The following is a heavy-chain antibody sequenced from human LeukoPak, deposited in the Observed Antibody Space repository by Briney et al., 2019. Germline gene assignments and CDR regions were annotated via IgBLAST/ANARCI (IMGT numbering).Heavy chain of an antibody. V-gene: IGHV3-48*01. D-gene: IGHD4-11*01. CDR2: ISSSSATI. CDR1: GFSLSAYN. CDR3: ATYSTRNAREFQS. Sequence: GGSLRLSCEGSGFSLSAYNMNWVRQAPGKGLESVSYISSSSATIFYADSVKGRFTISRDNAKNSLYLQMNSLRVEDTAVYYCATYSTRNAREFQSWGQGTLVTVSS. J-gene: IGHJ1*01.